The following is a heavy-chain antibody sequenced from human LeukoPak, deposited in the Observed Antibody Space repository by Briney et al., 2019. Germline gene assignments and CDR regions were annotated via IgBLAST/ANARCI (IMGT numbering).Heavy chain of an antibody. Sequence: PSETLFLTCAVYGGSFSGYYWSWIRQPPGKGLEWIGEINHSGSTNYNPSLKSRVTISVDTSKNQFSLKLSSVTAADTAVYYCARSSYYYGSGSYRRRGNWFDPWGQGTLVTVSS. CDR1: GGSFSGYY. CDR3: ARSSYYYGSGSYRRRGNWFDP. D-gene: IGHD3-10*01. V-gene: IGHV4-34*01. CDR2: INHSGST. J-gene: IGHJ5*02.